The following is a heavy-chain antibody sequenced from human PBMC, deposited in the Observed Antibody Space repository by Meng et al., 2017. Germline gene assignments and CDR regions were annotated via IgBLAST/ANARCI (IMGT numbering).Heavy chain of an antibody. V-gene: IGHV4-31*01. CDR1: VGSISSGGYY. CDR2: IYYSGST. Sequence: GQCPGSGAGLVKPSQTLSLTCTLSVGSISSGGYYWSWNRQHPGKGLGWIGYIYYSGSTYYNPSLKSLVTISVDTSKNQFSLKLSSVTAADTAVYYCARVVGKLGIAAATRFDPWGQGTLVTVSS. J-gene: IGHJ5*02. CDR3: ARVVGKLGIAAATRFDP. D-gene: IGHD6-13*01.